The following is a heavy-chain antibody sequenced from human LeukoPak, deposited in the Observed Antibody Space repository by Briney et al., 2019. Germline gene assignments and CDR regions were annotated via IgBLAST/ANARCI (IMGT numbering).Heavy chain of an antibody. D-gene: IGHD3-22*01. CDR1: GYTFTSYY. CDR2: INPSGGST. V-gene: IGHV1-46*01. CDR3: ARLHTDSSGYSSFDY. Sequence: ASVKISCKASGYTFTSYYMHWVRQAPGQGLEWMGIINPSGGSTSYAQKFQGRVTMTRDTSTSTVYMELSSLRSEDTAVYYCARLHTDSSGYSSFDYWGQGTLVTVSS. J-gene: IGHJ4*02.